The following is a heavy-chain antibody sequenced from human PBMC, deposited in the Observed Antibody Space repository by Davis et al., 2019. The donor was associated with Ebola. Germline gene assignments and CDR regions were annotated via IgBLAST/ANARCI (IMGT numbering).Heavy chain of an antibody. J-gene: IGHJ3*02. V-gene: IGHV4-39*02. CDR1: GGSISSYY. CDR3: ARENTVTAPHAFDI. Sequence: SETLSLTCTVSGGSISSYYWGWIRQPPGKGLEWIGSIYYSGSTYYNPSLKSRVTISVDTSKNQFSLKLSSVTAADTAVYYCARENTVTAPHAFDIWGQGTMVTVSS. CDR2: IYYSGST. D-gene: IGHD4-17*01.